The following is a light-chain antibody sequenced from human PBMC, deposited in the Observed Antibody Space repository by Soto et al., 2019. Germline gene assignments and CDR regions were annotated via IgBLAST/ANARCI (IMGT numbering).Light chain of an antibody. V-gene: IGLV1-44*01. CDR3: AVWDNSLNGVA. CDR2: RND. J-gene: IGLJ2*01. CDR1: RSNIGSNT. Sequence: QSVLTQPPSASGTPGQRVTISCSGSRSNIGSNTVNWYQQLPGSAPKLLMYRNDVRPSGVPDRFTGSKSGTSASLAISGLRSEDEADYYCAVWDNSLNGVAFGAGTKLTVL.